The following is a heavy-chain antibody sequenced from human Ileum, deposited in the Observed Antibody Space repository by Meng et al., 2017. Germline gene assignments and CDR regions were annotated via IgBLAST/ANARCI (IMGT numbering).Heavy chain of an antibody. J-gene: IGHJ6*02. Sequence: SLKISCVVSGFTPDLYGMHWVRQAPGKGLEWVSGILLDSGRIDYADSVKGRFTIYRDSAKNSVYLQMNSLRVDDTALYYCTKDLVPGGADVWGQGTTVTVSS. CDR2: ILLDSGRI. CDR3: TKDLVPGGADV. V-gene: IGHV3-9*02. CDR1: GFTPDLYG. D-gene: IGHD1-26*01.